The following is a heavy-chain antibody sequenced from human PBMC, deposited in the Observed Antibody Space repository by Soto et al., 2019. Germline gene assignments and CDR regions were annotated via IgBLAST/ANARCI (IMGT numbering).Heavy chain of an antibody. D-gene: IGHD3-3*01. CDR1: GGSISSSSYY. CDR3: ARHSYDFWPPNWLDP. J-gene: IGHJ5*02. CDR2: IYYSGST. V-gene: IGHV4-39*01. Sequence: PSETLSLTCTVSGGSISSSSYYWGWIRQPPGKGLEWIGSIYYSGSTYYNPSLKSRVTISVDTSKNQFSLKLTSVTAADTAVYYCARHSYDFWPPNWLDPWGQGTLVTVSS.